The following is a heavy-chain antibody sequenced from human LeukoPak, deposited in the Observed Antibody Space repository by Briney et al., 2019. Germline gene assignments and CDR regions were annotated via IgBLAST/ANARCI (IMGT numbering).Heavy chain of an antibody. Sequence: PSETLSLSCAVYGGSFSGYYWSWIRQPPGKGLEWIGEINHSGSTNYNPSLKSRVTISVDTFKNQFSLKLSSVTAADTAVYYCARGLGYYGSGSSPYYFDYWGQGTLVTVSS. D-gene: IGHD3-10*01. CDR1: GGSFSGYY. CDR3: ARGLGYYGSGSSPYYFDY. CDR2: INHSGST. V-gene: IGHV4-34*01. J-gene: IGHJ4*02.